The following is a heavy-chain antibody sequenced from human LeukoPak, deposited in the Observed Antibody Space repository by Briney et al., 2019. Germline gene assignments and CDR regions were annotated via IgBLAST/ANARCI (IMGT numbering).Heavy chain of an antibody. Sequence: GALLQISSKHSGYNIASHWIGFLRPLRGKLLEWMGIINTGNSDNVYTPSFQGQVSFSADKSPSTVFLQWGSLKASDTAMYYCSTRAFSDTSPVAWGQGTLVTVSS. V-gene: IGHV5-51*01. CDR2: INTGNSDN. CDR3: STRAFSDTSPVA. CDR1: GYNIASHW. D-gene: IGHD3-22*01. J-gene: IGHJ5*02.